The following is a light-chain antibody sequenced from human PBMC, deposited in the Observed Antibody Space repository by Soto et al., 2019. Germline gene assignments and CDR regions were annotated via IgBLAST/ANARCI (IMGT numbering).Light chain of an antibody. CDR3: SSYTSSSLNYV. V-gene: IGLV2-14*01. CDR1: SSDGGGYNY. Sequence: QSVLTPPASVSGSPGQSITISCTGTSSDGGGYNYVSWYQQHPGKAPKLMIYEVSNRPSGVSNRFSGSKSGNTASLTISGLQAEDEADYYCSSYTSSSLNYVFGTGTKVTVL. J-gene: IGLJ1*01. CDR2: EVS.